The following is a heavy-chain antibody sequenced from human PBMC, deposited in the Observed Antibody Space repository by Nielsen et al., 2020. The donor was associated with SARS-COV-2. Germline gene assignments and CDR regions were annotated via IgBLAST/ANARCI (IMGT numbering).Heavy chain of an antibody. CDR2: IYYSGST. V-gene: IGHV4-59*01. CDR1: GGSFSGYY. Sequence: SETLSLTCAVYGGSFSGYYWSWIRQPPGKGLEWIGYIYYSGSTNYNPSLKSRVTISVDTSKNQFSLKLSSVTAADTAVYYCARMIGYCSSTSCPNWFDPWGQGTLVTVSS. J-gene: IGHJ5*02. D-gene: IGHD2-2*01. CDR3: ARMIGYCSSTSCPNWFDP.